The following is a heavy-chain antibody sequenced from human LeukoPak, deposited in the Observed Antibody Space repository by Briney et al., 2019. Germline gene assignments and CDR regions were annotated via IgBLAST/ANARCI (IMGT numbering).Heavy chain of an antibody. J-gene: IGHJ4*02. CDR3: AREGIKDYGDAED. Sequence: TLSLTCTVSGGSISSGGYYWSCIRQPPGKGLECIGYIYHSGSTYYNPSLKSRVTISVDRSKHQFSLKLSSVTAADTAVYYCAREGIKDYGDAEDWGQGTLVTVSS. V-gene: IGHV4-30-2*01. CDR1: GGSISSGGYY. CDR2: IYHSGST. D-gene: IGHD4-17*01.